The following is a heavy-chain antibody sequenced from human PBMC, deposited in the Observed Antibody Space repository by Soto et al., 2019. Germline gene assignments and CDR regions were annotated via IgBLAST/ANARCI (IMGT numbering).Heavy chain of an antibody. V-gene: IGHV5-10-1*01. CDR3: ARQIYDSDTGPNFQYYFDS. D-gene: IGHD3-22*01. CDR1: GYSFAGYW. J-gene: IGHJ4*02. Sequence: GESLKISCKGSGYSFAGYWITWVRQKPGKGLEWMGRIDPSDSQTYYSPSFRGHVTISVTKSITTVFLQWSSLRASGTAMYYCARQIYDSDTGPNFQYYFDSWGQGTPVTVSS. CDR2: IDPSDSQT.